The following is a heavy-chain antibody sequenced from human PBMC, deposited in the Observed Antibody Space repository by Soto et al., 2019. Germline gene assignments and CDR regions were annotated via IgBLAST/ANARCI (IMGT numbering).Heavy chain of an antibody. V-gene: IGHV1-58*01. D-gene: IGHD2-15*01. Sequence: SVKVSCKASGFIFTSSAVQWVRQARGQRLGWIGWIVVGSGNTNYAQKFQERVTITRDMSTNTAYMELSSLRSEDTAVYYCATGLGYCSGGSCLDSDYWGQGTLVTVSS. CDR3: ATGLGYCSGGSCLDSDY. CDR2: IVVGSGNT. J-gene: IGHJ4*02. CDR1: GFIFTSSA.